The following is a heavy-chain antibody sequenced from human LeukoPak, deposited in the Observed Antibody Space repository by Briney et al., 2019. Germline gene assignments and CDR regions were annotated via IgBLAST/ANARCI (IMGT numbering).Heavy chain of an antibody. V-gene: IGHV3-30*03. CDR2: ISYDGSNK. CDR1: GFTFSSYS. Sequence: GGSLRLSCAASGFTFSSYSMNWVRQAPGKGLEWVAVISYDGSNKYYADSVKGRFTISRDNSKNTLYLQMNSLRAEDTAVYYCARDRSGEMEAFDYWGQGTLVTVSS. CDR3: ARDRSGEMEAFDY. D-gene: IGHD5-24*01. J-gene: IGHJ4*02.